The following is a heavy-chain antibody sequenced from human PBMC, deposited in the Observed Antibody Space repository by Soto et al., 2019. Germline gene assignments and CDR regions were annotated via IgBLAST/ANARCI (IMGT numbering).Heavy chain of an antibody. Sequence: SETLSLTCTGSGGSIRTYYWSLIRQPPGKGMGLDWFIDYTWSTNYNPSLKSPVTISIDTSKNQVSLNMTSVTAADTAVDFCGRTALRSFYYGMDVWGQGTTVTVSS. CDR1: GGSIRTYY. CDR3: GRTALRSFYYGMDV. J-gene: IGHJ6*02. D-gene: IGHD2-2*01. CDR2: IDYTWST. V-gene: IGHV4-59*01.